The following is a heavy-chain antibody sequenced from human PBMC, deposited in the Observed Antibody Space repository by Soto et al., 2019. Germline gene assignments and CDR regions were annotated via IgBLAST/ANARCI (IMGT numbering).Heavy chain of an antibody. CDR2: ITGSGDYT. Sequence: HPGGSLRLSCSASGVTFSNYAMSWVRQAPGKGLEWVSSITGSGDYTYYADSVKGRFTISRDNSKNTLYLQMNSLRAEDTAVYYCAKARYYDSTGYLYYFDYWGQGTLVTVPS. CDR3: AKARYYDSTGYLYYFDY. V-gene: IGHV3-23*01. CDR1: GVTFSNYA. D-gene: IGHD3-22*01. J-gene: IGHJ4*02.